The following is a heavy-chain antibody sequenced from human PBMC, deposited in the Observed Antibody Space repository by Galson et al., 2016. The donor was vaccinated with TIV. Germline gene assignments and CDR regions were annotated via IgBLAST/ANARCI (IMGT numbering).Heavy chain of an antibody. Sequence: SLRLSCAASGFTFSNVWMSWFRQAPGMGLEWVGRIKNKIDGGTTDYGAPVKGRFTISRDDSKSTVYLQMNSLNSEDTGVYYCATWDYHDNWFHPWGQGTLVTVSS. CDR3: ATWDYHDNWFHP. V-gene: IGHV3-15*01. CDR2: IKNKIDGGTT. CDR1: GFTFSNVW. D-gene: IGHD1-7*01. J-gene: IGHJ5*02.